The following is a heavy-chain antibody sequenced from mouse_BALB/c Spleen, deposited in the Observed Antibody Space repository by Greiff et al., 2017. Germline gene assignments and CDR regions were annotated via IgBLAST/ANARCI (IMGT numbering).Heavy chain of an antibody. D-gene: IGHD2-14*01. CDR2: INPSSGYT. CDR3: ARTGDRYDPWCAY. V-gene: IGHV1-4*01. Sequence: QVQLQQSGAELARPGASVKMSCKASGYTFTSYTMHWVKQRPGQGLEWIGYINPSSGYTNYNQKFKDKATLTADKSSSTAYMQLSSLTSEDSAVYDCARTGDRYDPWCAYWGQGTLVTVSA. CDR1: GYTFTSYT. J-gene: IGHJ3*01.